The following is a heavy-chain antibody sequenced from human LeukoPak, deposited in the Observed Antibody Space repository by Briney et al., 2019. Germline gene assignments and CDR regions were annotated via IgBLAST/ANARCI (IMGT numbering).Heavy chain of an antibody. CDR3: ASQYYYDSSGYYPFDY. Sequence: GGSLRLSCAASGFTFSSYEMNWVRQAPGKGLEWVSYISSSGSTIYYADSVKGRFTISRDNAKNSLYLQMNSLRAEDTAVYYCASQYYYDSSGYYPFDYWGQGTLVTASS. J-gene: IGHJ4*02. CDR2: ISSSGSTI. CDR1: GFTFSSYE. V-gene: IGHV3-48*03. D-gene: IGHD3-22*01.